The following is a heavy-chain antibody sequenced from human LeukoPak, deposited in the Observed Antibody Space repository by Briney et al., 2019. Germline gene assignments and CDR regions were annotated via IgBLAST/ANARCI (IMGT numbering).Heavy chain of an antibody. CDR2: IIPIFGTA. CDR3: ARDAPDTAMVVWFDP. D-gene: IGHD5-18*01. J-gene: IGHJ5*02. V-gene: IGHV1-69*13. Sequence: SVKLSCKASGGTFSSYAISWVRQAPGQGLEWMGGIIPIFGTANYAQKFQGRVTITADESTSTAYMELSSLRSEDTAVYYCARDAPDTAMVVWFDPWGQGTLVTVSS. CDR1: GGTFSSYA.